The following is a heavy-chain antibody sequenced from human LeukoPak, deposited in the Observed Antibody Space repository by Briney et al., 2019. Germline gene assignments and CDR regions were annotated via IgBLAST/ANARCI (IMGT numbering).Heavy chain of an antibody. V-gene: IGHV3-23*01. CDR2: IIASGGST. CDR3: AKGHYYGPGSLDY. D-gene: IGHD3-10*01. Sequence: GGSLRLSCATSGFTFSSYAMSWVRQAPGKGLEWVSGIIASGGSTYYADSVKGRFTISRDNSKNTLYLQMNSLRAEDTAVYYCAKGHYYGPGSLDYWGQGTLVTVSS. J-gene: IGHJ4*02. CDR1: GFTFSSYA.